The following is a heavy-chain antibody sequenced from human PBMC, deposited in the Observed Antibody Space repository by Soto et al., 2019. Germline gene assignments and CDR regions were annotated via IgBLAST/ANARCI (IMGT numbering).Heavy chain of an antibody. CDR1: GYTFTSYG. Sequence: KVSCKASGYTFTSYGISWVRQAPGQGLEWMGWISAYNGNTNYAQKLQGRVTMTTDTSTSTAYMELRSLRSDDTAVYYCARDPGYCSSTSCYPKYYYYYGMDVWGQGTTVTVS. CDR3: ARDPGYCSSTSCYPKYYYYYGMDV. V-gene: IGHV1-18*04. D-gene: IGHD2-2*01. J-gene: IGHJ6*02. CDR2: ISAYNGNT.